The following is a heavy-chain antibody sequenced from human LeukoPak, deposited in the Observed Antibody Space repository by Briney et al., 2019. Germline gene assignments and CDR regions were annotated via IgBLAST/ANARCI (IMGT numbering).Heavy chain of an antibody. D-gene: IGHD2-15*01. CDR2: MNPNSDYT. CDR3: ARAQAVTSWYFDL. Sequence: ASVKVSCKASGYTFTSQDINWVRQAPGQGREGMGWMNPNSDYTGCEQKFQGRLTRTRDTSHDTAYMELSGLRSEDTAMYYCARAQAVTSWYFDLWGQGTLVIVSS. J-gene: IGHJ2*01. CDR1: GYTFTSQD. V-gene: IGHV1-8*01.